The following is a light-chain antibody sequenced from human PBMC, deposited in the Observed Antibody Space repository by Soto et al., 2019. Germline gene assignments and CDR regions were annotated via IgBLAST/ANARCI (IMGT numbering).Light chain of an antibody. J-gene: IGKJ2*01. Sequence: DIVMTQSPLSLPVTPGEPASISCRSSQSLLHGNGNNYLDWYLQKPGQSPQLLIYLGSNRASGVPDRFSGSGSGTDFTLKISRVEAEDVGIYYCMQALQTPYTFGQGNKLEIK. CDR1: QSLLHGNGNNY. CDR3: MQALQTPYT. CDR2: LGS. V-gene: IGKV2-28*01.